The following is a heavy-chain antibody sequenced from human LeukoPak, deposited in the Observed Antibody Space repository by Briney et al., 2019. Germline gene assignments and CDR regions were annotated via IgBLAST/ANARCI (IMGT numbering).Heavy chain of an antibody. J-gene: IGHJ4*02. D-gene: IGHD6-19*01. CDR1: GFTFRNYD. CDR2: IGAAGDT. CDR3: ARDRAGDFDY. V-gene: IGHV3-13*04. Sequence: QPGGSLRLSCVASGFTFRNYDMHWVRQATGKGVEWVSGIGAAGDTYYPGSVKGRFTISRENANNSLYLQMNSLRAGDTAMYYCARDRAGDFDYWGQGTLVTVSS.